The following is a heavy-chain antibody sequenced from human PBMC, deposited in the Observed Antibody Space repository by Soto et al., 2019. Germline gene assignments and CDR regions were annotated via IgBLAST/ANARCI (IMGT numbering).Heavy chain of an antibody. D-gene: IGHD1-26*01. CDR3: ARVLIPMGGATTYYYGRDV. CDR2: NSAYNGNT. J-gene: IGHJ6*02. V-gene: IGHV1-18*01. CDR1: GYTFTSYG. Sequence: EASVKVSCKASGYTFTSYGISWVRQAPGQGLEWMGWNSAYNGNTNYAQKLQGRVTMTTDTSTSTAYMELRSLRSDDTAVYYCARVLIPMGGATTYYYGRDVWGQGTTVTVSS.